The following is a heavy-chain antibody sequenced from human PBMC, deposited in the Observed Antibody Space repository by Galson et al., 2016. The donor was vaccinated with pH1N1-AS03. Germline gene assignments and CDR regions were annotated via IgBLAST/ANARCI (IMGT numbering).Heavy chain of an antibody. D-gene: IGHD3-22*01. Sequence: HWVRQAPGKGLEWVAVISNDGSHQFSADSVKGRFTISRDNSKNTLYLQMNRLRAEDTAVYYCARDQDYYDSSGNYDYWGQGTLVTVSS. V-gene: IGHV3-30*04. J-gene: IGHJ4*02. CDR3: ARDQDYYDSSGNYDY. CDR2: ISNDGSHQ.